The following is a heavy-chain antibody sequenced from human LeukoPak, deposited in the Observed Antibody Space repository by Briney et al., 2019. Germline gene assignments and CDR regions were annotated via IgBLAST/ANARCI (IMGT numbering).Heavy chain of an antibody. D-gene: IGHD6-6*01. CDR2: IYYSGST. V-gene: IGHV4-59*01. J-gene: IGHJ1*01. CDR3: ARGGAARLHFQN. Sequence: SETLSLTCTVSGGSISSYYWSWIRQPPGKGLEWIGSIYYSGSTNYIPSLKSRVTISVDTSKNQFSLKLSSMTAADTAVYYCARGGAARLHFQNWGQGTLVTVSS. CDR1: GGSISSYY.